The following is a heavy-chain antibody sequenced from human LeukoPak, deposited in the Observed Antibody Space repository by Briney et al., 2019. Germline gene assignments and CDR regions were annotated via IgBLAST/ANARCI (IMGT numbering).Heavy chain of an antibody. J-gene: IGHJ4*02. CDR2: ISSSGGST. Sequence: GGSLRLSCAASGFTLSSYAMSWVRQAPGKGLEWVSAISSSGGSTYYADSVKGRFTISRDNSKNTLYLQMNSLRAEDTAVYYCAKDSSSRSRGVYFDYWGQGTLVTVSS. CDR1: GFTLSSYA. V-gene: IGHV3-23*01. D-gene: IGHD6-13*01. CDR3: AKDSSSRSRGVYFDY.